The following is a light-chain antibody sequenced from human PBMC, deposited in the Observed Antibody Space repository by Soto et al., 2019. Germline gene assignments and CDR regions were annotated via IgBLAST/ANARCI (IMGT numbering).Light chain of an antibody. V-gene: IGKV1-5*03. CDR2: KAS. CDR3: QQYNSYSSWT. J-gene: IGKJ1*01. Sequence: DIPMTQAPSTLAASLGEGVTITCRASQSISSWLAWYQQKPGTAPKPLISKASRLERGVPSRFSGSGSGTEFTLTISSLQPDDFATYYCQQYNSYSSWTLGQGTKVDIK. CDR1: QSISSW.